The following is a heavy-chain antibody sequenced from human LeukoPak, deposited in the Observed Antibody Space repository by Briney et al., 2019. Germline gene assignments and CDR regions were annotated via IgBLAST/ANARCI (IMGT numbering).Heavy chain of an antibody. CDR1: GYTFTSYY. Sequence: GASVKVSCKASGYTFTSYYMHWVRQAPGQGLEWMGIINPSGGSTSYTQKFQGRVTMTRDMSTSTVYMELSSLRSEDTAVYYCARDGGGYSGYAVLLYYYMDVWGKGTTVTVSS. J-gene: IGHJ6*03. CDR3: ARDGGGYSGYAVLLYYYMDV. V-gene: IGHV1-46*01. CDR2: INPSGGST. D-gene: IGHD5-12*01.